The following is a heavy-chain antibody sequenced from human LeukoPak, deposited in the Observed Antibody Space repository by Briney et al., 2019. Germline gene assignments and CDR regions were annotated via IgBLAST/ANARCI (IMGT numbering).Heavy chain of an antibody. CDR1: GFTFSSYS. J-gene: IGHJ4*02. CDR2: ISSSSSYI. V-gene: IGHV3-21*01. D-gene: IGHD6-19*01. Sequence: GGSLRLSCAASGFTFSSYSMNWVRQAPGKGLEWVSSISSSSSYIYYADSVKGRFTISRDNSKNTLYLQMNSLRAEDTAVYYCARDRAQWLVNVVGYWGQGTLVTVSS. CDR3: ARDRAQWLVNVVGY.